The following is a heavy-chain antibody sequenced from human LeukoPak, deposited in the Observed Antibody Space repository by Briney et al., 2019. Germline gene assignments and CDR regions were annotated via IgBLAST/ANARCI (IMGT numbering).Heavy chain of an antibody. V-gene: IGHV3-23*01. Sequence: QPGGSLRLSCAASGFTFSSYAMSWVRQAPGKGLEWVSAISGRGGSTYYADSVKGRFTISRDNSKNTLYLQMNSLRAEDTAVYYCATAPLYSSSWFFRGYFDDWGQGTLVTVSS. CDR3: ATAPLYSSSWFFRGYFDD. CDR2: ISGRGGST. CDR1: GFTFSSYA. D-gene: IGHD6-13*01. J-gene: IGHJ4*02.